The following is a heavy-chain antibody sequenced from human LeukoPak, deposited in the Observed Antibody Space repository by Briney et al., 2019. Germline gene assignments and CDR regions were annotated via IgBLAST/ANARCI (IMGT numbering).Heavy chain of an antibody. J-gene: IGHJ3*02. CDR3: ARPVSYSSSWYIAFDI. V-gene: IGHV4-39*01. D-gene: IGHD6-13*01. Sequence: SETLSLTCTVSGGSISSSSYYWGWIRQPPGKGLEWIGSIYYSGSTYYNPSLKSRVTISVDTSKNQFSLKLSSVTAADTAVYYCARPVSYSSSWYIAFDIWGQGTMVTVSS. CDR2: IYYSGST. CDR1: GGSISSSSYY.